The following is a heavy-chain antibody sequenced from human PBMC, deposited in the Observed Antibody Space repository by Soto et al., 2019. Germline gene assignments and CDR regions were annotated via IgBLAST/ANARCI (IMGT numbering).Heavy chain of an antibody. CDR1: GFIFSSYG. J-gene: IGHJ4*02. Sequence: QVQLVESGGGVVQPGRSLRLSCAASGFIFSSYGMHWVRQAPGKGLEWVALISYDGNNKYYADSVKGRFTISRDNSKNTLYLQMNSLRAEDTAVYYCAKCPPGNYGDFCEFDYGGQGTLVTVSS. CDR3: AKCPPGNYGDFCEFDY. D-gene: IGHD4-17*01. CDR2: ISYDGNNK. V-gene: IGHV3-30*18.